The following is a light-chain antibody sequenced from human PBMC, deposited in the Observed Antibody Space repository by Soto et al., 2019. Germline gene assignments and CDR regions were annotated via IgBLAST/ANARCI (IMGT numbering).Light chain of an antibody. J-gene: IGKJ2*01. CDR3: QQYNSYSPYT. CDR2: KAS. V-gene: IGKV1-5*03. Sequence: DIQMTQSPSTLSASVGDRVTITCRASQSISSWLDWYQQKQGKAPKLLIYKASSLESGVPSRFSGSGSGTDFTLTISSLQPDDFATYYCQQYNSYSPYTFGQGTKLEIK. CDR1: QSISSW.